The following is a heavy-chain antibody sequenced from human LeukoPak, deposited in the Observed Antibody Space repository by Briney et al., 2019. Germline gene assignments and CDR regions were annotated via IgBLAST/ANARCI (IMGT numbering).Heavy chain of an antibody. J-gene: IGHJ4*02. CDR3: ARDNSGWYDY. Sequence: PGGSLRLSCAASGFTFSSYAMNWVRQAPGKGLEWVSSISSSNSYIYYADSVKGRFTISRDNARNSLYLQMNSLRAEDTAVYYCARDNSGWYDYWGQGTLVTVSS. D-gene: IGHD6-19*01. V-gene: IGHV3-21*01. CDR2: ISSSNSYI. CDR1: GFTFSSYA.